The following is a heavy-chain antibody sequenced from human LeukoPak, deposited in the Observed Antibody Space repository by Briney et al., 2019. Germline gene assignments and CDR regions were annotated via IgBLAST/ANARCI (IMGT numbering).Heavy chain of an antibody. CDR2: IYYSGST. CDR1: GGSMSSYY. Sequence: SSATLSLTCTVSGGSMSSYYWSWIRQPPGKGLEWIGYIYYSGSTNYNPSLKSRVTISVDTSENQFSLKLSSVTAADTAVYYCERDGKEGGYNYDYWGQGTLVTVSS. D-gene: IGHD5-24*01. CDR3: ERDGKEGGYNYDY. V-gene: IGHV4-59*01. J-gene: IGHJ4*02.